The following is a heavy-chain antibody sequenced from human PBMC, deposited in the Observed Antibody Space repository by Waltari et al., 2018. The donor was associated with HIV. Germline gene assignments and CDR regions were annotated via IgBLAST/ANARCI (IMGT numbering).Heavy chain of an antibody. D-gene: IGHD3-10*01. J-gene: IGHJ4*02. CDR2: VNHRGST. Sequence: QVQLHQWGAGLLKPSETLSLNCGVYGGSFRGHYWTWIRQPPGQGLEWIGEVNHRGSTNYNPSLKSRVTMSSDTSKTQFSLKLTSVTAADTAVYYCATGMSSGKSVDYWGQGTLVTVSS. V-gene: IGHV4-34*01. CDR1: GGSFRGHY. CDR3: ATGMSSGKSVDY.